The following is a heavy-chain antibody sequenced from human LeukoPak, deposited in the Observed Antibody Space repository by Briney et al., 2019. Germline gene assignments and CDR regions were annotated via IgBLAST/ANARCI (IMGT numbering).Heavy chain of an antibody. V-gene: IGHV4-61*02. CDR2: IYTSGST. Sequence: PSETLSLTCTVSGGSISSGSHYWSWIRQPAGKGLEWIGRIYTSGSTNYNPSLKSRVTISVDTSKNQFSLKLSSVTAADTAVYYCASSPNGAFDIWGQGTMATVSS. CDR3: ASSPNGAFDI. J-gene: IGHJ3*02. CDR1: GGSISSGSHY.